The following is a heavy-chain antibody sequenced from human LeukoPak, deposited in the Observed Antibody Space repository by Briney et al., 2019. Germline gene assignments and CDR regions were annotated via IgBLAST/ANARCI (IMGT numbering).Heavy chain of an antibody. J-gene: IGHJ4*02. Sequence: ASVKVSCKASGGTFSSYAVSWVRLTPGQGLEWLGGIIPVFGTTTYAQKFQAKVTMTADKSTNTAYLEISSLTSDDTAVYYCARCSPGDSSNFYAVLQYWVQGTQVTVST. CDR2: IIPVFGTT. CDR3: ARCSPGDSSNFYAVLQY. CDR1: GGTFSSYA. V-gene: IGHV1-69*06. D-gene: IGHD3-22*01.